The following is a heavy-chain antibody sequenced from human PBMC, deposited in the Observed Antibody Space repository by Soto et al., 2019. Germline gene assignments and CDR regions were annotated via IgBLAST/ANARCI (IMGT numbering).Heavy chain of an antibody. V-gene: IGHV1-2*02. D-gene: IGHD1-26*01. CDR3: VKSAQVGAHRGVDY. CDR1: GYTFIDYY. CDR2: INPDTGGT. J-gene: IGHJ4*02. Sequence: QVQLLQSGAALKKPGASVRVSCKTSGYTFIDYYLHWVRQAPGERPEWMAWINPDTGGTEYAPRYQGRIRVTTDRSITTAYMDLSGLTSDDTSIYYCVKSAQVGAHRGVDYGGQGTLVSISS.